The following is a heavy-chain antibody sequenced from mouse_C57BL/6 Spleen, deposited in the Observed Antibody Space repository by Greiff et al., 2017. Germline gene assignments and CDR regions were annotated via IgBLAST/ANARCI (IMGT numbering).Heavy chain of an antibody. CDR3: ARKGVDYYGNYAWFAY. D-gene: IGHD2-1*01. J-gene: IGHJ3*01. V-gene: IGHV1-55*01. CDR1: GYTFTSYW. Sequence: QVQLQQPGAELVKPGASVKMSCKASGYTFTSYWITWVKQRPGQGLEWIGDIYPGSGSTNYNEKFKSKATLTVDTSSSTAYMQLSSLTSEDSAVYYCARKGVDYYGNYAWFAYWGQGTLVTVSA. CDR2: IYPGSGST.